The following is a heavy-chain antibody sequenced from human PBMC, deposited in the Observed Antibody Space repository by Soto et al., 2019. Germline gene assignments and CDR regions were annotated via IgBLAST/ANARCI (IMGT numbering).Heavy chain of an antibody. D-gene: IGHD2-21*01. Sequence: PSETLSLTCAVYGGSFSGYYWSWIRQPPGKGLEWIGEINHSGSTNYNPSLKSRVTISVDTSKNQFSLKLSSVTAADTAVYYCARDNCGGDCSIYYYYYYYMDVWGKGTTVTVSS. V-gene: IGHV4-34*01. J-gene: IGHJ6*03. CDR1: GGSFSGYY. CDR2: INHSGST. CDR3: ARDNCGGDCSIYYYYYYYMDV.